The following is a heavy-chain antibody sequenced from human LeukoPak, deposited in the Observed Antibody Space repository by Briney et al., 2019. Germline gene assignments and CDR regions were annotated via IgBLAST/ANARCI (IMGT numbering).Heavy chain of an antibody. CDR3: ARGRRPYGSGVNWFDP. J-gene: IGHJ5*02. CDR1: GYTFTSYA. CDR2: INTNTGNP. V-gene: IGHV7-4-1*02. D-gene: IGHD3-10*01. Sequence: ASVKVSCKASGYTFTSYAMNWVRQAPGQGLEWMGWINTNTGNPTYAQGFTGRFVFPLDTSVSTAYLQISSLKAEDTAVYYCARGRRPYGSGVNWFDPWGQGTLVTVSS.